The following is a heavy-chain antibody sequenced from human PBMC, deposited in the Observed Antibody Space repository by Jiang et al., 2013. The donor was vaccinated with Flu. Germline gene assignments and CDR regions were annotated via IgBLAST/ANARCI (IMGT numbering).Heavy chain of an antibody. CDR2: IIPIFGTA. Sequence: SGAEVKKPGSSVKVSCKASGGTFSSYAISWVRQAPGQGLEWMGGIIPIFGTANYAQKFQGRVTITADESTSTAYMELSSLRSEDTAVYYCASPRAYYYGSGSYYKGPFDYWGQGTLVTVSS. J-gene: IGHJ4*02. V-gene: IGHV1-69*01. CDR1: GGTFSSYA. CDR3: ASPRAYYYGSGSYYKGPFDY. D-gene: IGHD3-10*01.